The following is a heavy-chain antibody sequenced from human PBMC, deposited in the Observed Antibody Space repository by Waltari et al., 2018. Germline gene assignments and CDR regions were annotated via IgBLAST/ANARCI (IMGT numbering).Heavy chain of an antibody. D-gene: IGHD4-17*01. CDR3: ARPSGYGDPPDY. CDR1: GYTFTVPS. CDR2: INPNSGGT. V-gene: IGHV1-2*02. Sequence: QVQLAQSGAEVTKHGASVKVPCTASGYTFTVPSVPRVHQAPGQGLSWMGWINPNSGGTNYAQKFQGRVTMTRDTSISTAYMELSRLRSDDTAVYYCARPSGYGDPPDYWGQGTLVTVSS. J-gene: IGHJ4*02.